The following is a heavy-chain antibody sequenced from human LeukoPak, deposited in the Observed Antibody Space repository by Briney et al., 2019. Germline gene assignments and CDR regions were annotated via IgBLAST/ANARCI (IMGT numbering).Heavy chain of an antibody. J-gene: IGHJ3*02. CDR2: IYYSGNT. CDR3: ARGGWRAAGGQVGPVDAFDI. CDR1: GGSIRSYY. V-gene: IGHV4-59*01. Sequence: SETLSLTCSVSGGSIRSYYWSWIRQPPGKGLEGIGYIYYSGNTNYNPSLKSRVTISVDTSKNQFSLKLNSVTAADTAVYYCARGGWRAAGGQVGPVDAFDIWGQGTMVTVSS. D-gene: IGHD1-26*01.